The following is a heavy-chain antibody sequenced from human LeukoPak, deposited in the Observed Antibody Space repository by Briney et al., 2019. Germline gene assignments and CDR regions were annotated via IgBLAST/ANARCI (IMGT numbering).Heavy chain of an antibody. V-gene: IGHV3-21*01. CDR3: ARDEGVNQNNWFDP. CDR2: ISSSSSYI. J-gene: IGHJ5*02. CDR1: GFTFSSYS. Sequence: GGSLRLSCAASGFTFSSYSMNWVRQAPGKGLEWVSSISSSSSYIYYADSVKGRFTISRDNAKNSLYLQMNSLRAEDTAVYYCARDEGVNQNNWFDPWGQGTLVTVSS.